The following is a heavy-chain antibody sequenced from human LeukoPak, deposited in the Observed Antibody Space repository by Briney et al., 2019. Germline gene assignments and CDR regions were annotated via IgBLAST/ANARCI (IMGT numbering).Heavy chain of an antibody. D-gene: IGHD3-22*01. CDR2: IYYSGST. J-gene: IGHJ4*02. V-gene: IGHV4-30-4*01. CDR1: GGSISNGDYY. Sequence: SETLSLTCTVSGGSISNGDYYWSWIRQPPGKGLEWIGYIYYSGSTYYNPSLKSRVTISVDTSKNQFSLKLSSVTAADTAVYYCARIHYYDSSGYYYKPLYYFGYWGPGNPGHRLL. CDR3: ARIHYYDSSGYYYKPLYYFGY.